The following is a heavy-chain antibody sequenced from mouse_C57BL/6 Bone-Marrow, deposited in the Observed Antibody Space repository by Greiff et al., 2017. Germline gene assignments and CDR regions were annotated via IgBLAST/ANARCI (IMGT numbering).Heavy chain of an antibody. V-gene: IGHV1-81*01. Sequence: VQLQQSGAELARPGASVKLSCKASGYTFTSYGISWVKQRPGQGLEWIGEIYPRSGNPYYNEKFKGKATLTADKSSSTAYMELRSLTSEDSAVYFCAKSYGSSWYFDVWGTGTTVTVSS. D-gene: IGHD1-1*01. CDR3: AKSYGSSWYFDV. CDR1: GYTFTSYG. J-gene: IGHJ1*03. CDR2: IYPRSGNP.